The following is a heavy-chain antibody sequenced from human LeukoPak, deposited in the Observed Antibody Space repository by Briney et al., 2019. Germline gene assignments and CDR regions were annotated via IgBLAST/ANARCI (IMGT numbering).Heavy chain of an antibody. CDR3: ASLRGYSYGPLDY. CDR1: GFTFSSYW. D-gene: IGHD5-18*01. V-gene: IGHV3-74*01. J-gene: IGHJ4*02. CDR2: INTDVSST. Sequence: PGGSLRLSCAASGFTFSSYWMHWVRQAPGKGLVWVSRINTDVSSTSYADSVKGRFTISRDNAKNTLYLQMNSLRAEDTAVYYCASLRGYSYGPLDYWGQGTLVTVSS.